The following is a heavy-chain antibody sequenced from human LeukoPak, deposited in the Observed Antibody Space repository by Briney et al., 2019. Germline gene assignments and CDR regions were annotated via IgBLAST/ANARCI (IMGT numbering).Heavy chain of an antibody. CDR3: AKDSRMSTVVTGDFDY. CDR2: IYYTGST. CDR1: GGSISSYY. V-gene: IGHV4-39*07. Sequence: PSETLSLTCTVSGGSISSYYWGWIRQPPGKGLEWIGSIYYTGSTYYNPSLKSRVTISVDTSKNQFSLNLSSVTAADTAVYYCAKDSRMSTVVTGDFDYWGQGTLVTVSS. J-gene: IGHJ4*02. D-gene: IGHD4-23*01.